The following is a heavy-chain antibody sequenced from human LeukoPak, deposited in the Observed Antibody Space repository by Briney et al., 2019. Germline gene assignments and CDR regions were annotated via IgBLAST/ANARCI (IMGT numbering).Heavy chain of an antibody. CDR3: ARERVPMVRGAPSSY. V-gene: IGHV1-46*01. J-gene: IGHJ4*02. D-gene: IGHD3-10*01. CDR2: INPSGGST. CDR1: GYTFTSYY. Sequence: GASVKVSCKASGYTFTSYYMHWVRQAPGQGLEWMGIINPSGGSTSYAQKFQGRVTMTRDTSTSTVYMELSSLRSEDTAVYYCARERVPMVRGAPSSYWGQGTLVTVSS.